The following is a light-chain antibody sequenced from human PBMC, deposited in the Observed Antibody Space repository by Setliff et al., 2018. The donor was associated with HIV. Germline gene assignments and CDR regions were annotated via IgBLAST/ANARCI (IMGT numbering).Light chain of an antibody. V-gene: IGLV2-11*01. CDR1: SSDVGAYNF. CDR3: CSYADSYTSLYV. Sequence: QSVLTQPRSVSGSPRQSVTVSCTGTSSDVGAYNFVSRYQQHPGKAPKLMIYDVNRRPSGVPDRFSGSKSGNTASLTISGPQAEDEADYYCCSYADSYTSLYVFGTGTKVTVL. CDR2: DVN. J-gene: IGLJ1*01.